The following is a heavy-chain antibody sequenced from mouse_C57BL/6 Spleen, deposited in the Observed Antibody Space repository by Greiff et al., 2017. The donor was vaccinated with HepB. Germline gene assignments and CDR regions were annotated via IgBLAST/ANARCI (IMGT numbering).Heavy chain of an antibody. CDR2: IDPNSGGT. V-gene: IGHV1-72*01. J-gene: IGHJ2*01. CDR3: AREGGLYYGNYEGFDY. CDR1: GYTFTSYW. D-gene: IGHD2-1*01. Sequence: QVQLKESGAELVKPGASVKLSCKASGYTFTSYWMHWVKQRPGRGLEWIGRIDPNSGGTKYNEKFKSKATLTVDKPSSTAYMQLSSLTSEDSAVYYCAREGGLYYGNYEGFDYWGQGTTLTVSS.